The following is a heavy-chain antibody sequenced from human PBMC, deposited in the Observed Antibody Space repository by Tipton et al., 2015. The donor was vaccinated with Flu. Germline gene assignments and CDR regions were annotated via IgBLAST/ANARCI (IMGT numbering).Heavy chain of an antibody. CDR1: GGSISSSSYY. Sequence: TLSLTCTVSGGSISSSSYYWGWIRQPPGKGLEWIGSIYYSGSTNYNPSLKSRVTISVDTSKNQFSLKLSSVTAADTAVYYCARQSSWPPHRDWYFDLWGRGTLVTVSS. V-gene: IGHV4-39*01. J-gene: IGHJ2*01. CDR3: ARQSSWPPHRDWYFDL. D-gene: IGHD2-2*01. CDR2: IYYSGST.